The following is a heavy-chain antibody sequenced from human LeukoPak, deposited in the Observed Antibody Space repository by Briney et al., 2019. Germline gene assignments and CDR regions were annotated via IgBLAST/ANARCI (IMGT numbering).Heavy chain of an antibody. J-gene: IGHJ3*02. CDR3: ARDRTTGNAFDI. CDR2: INTDGSST. D-gene: IGHD1-1*01. CDR1: GFTFSSYW. V-gene: IGHV3-74*01. Sequence: PGGSLRLSCAASGFTFSSYWMHWVRQAPGKGLVWVSRINTDGSSTSYADSVKGRFTISRDNAKNTLYLQMNSLRAEDTAVYYCARDRTTGNAFDIWGQGTMVTVSS.